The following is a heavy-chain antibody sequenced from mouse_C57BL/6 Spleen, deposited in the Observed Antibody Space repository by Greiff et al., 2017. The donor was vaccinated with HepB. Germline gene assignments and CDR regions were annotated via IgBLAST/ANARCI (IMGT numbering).Heavy chain of an antibody. Sequence: EVQLQQSGPELVKPGASVKISCKASGYSFTGYYMHWVKQSSEKSLEWIGEINPSTGGTSYNQKFKGKATFTVDKSSSTAYMQLSSLTSEDTAVYYCARNYYGSSRYAMDYWSQGTSVTVSS. CDR3: ARNYYGSSRYAMDY. CDR1: GYSFTGYY. CDR2: INPSTGGT. J-gene: IGHJ4*01. V-gene: IGHV1-43*01. D-gene: IGHD1-1*01.